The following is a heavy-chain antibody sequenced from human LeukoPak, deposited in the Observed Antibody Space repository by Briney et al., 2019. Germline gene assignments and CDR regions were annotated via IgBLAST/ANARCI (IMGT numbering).Heavy chain of an antibody. V-gene: IGHV4-59*08. CDR1: GGSISSYY. CDR2: IYYSGST. J-gene: IGHJ3*02. CDR3: ARWDPYDSSGSDAFDI. Sequence: SETLSLTCTVSGGSISSYYWSWIRQPPGKGLEWIGYIYYSGSTKYNPSLKGRVTISVDTPKNQFSLKLSSVTAADTAVYYCARWDPYDSSGSDAFDIWGQGTMVTVSS. D-gene: IGHD3-22*01.